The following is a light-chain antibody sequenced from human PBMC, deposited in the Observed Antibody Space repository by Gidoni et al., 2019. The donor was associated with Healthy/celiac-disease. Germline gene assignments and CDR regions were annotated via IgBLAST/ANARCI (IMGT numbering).Light chain of an antibody. CDR3: QQSYSTPHT. V-gene: IGKV1-39*01. CDR1: QGISSY. CDR2: SAS. Sequence: DIQMTQSPSSLSASVGDRVTITCRASQGISSYLNWYQQKPGKAPKLLIYSASSLQSGVPSRFSGSGSGTDFTLTISSLQPEDFATYSCQQSYSTPHTFGQGTKVEIK. J-gene: IGKJ1*01.